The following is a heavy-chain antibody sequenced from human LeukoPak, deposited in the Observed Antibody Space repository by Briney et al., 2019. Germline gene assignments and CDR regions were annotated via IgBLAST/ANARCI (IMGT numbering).Heavy chain of an antibody. D-gene: IGHD4-11*01. CDR3: ARRDYSDWFDP. J-gene: IGHJ5*02. CDR1: GGSISSYF. V-gene: IGHV4-4*09. CDR2: IYSSGST. Sequence: PSETLSLTCTVSGGSISSYFWSWIRQPPGKGLEWIGYIYSSGSTNYNPSLKSRVTISVDTSKNQFSLKLSSVTAADTAVYYCARRDYSDWFDPWGQGTLVTVSS.